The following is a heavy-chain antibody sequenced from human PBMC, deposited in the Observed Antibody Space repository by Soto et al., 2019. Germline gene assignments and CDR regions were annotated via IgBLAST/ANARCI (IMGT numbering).Heavy chain of an antibody. Sequence: EVQLLESGGGLVQPGGSLRLSCAASGFTFSSYAMSWVRQAPGKGLEWVSAISGSGSTIYYADSVKGRFTISRDNAKNSLYLQMNSLRAEDTAVYYCARDSSGLYAFDIWGQGTMVTVSS. V-gene: IGHV3-23*01. CDR1: GFTFSSYA. CDR3: ARDSSGLYAFDI. CDR2: ISGSGSTI. J-gene: IGHJ3*02. D-gene: IGHD3-22*01.